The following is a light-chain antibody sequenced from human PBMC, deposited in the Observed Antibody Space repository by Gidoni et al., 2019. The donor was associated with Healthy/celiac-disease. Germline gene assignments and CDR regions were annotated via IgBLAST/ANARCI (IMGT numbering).Light chain of an antibody. CDR3: QQRSNWLA. Sequence: EIVLTQSPATLSLSPGERATLSCRASQSVSSYLAWYQQKPGQAPRLLIYDASNRATGIPARFRGSGSGPDFTLTISSLEPEDFAVYYCQQRSNWLAFGQGTKLEIK. CDR2: DAS. J-gene: IGKJ2*01. V-gene: IGKV3-11*01. CDR1: QSVSSY.